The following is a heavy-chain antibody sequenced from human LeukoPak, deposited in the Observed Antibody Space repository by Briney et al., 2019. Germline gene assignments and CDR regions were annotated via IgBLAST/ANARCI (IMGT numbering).Heavy chain of an antibody. D-gene: IGHD5-12*01. CDR2: IYTGGST. Sequence: GSLRLSCAASGFTVSSDYMSWVRQAPGKGLEWVSVIYTGGSTYYADSVKGRFTISRDNSKNTVYLQMNSLRVEDTAVYYCARDPWGVWISLDYWGQGTLVTVSS. V-gene: IGHV3-53*01. CDR1: GFTVSSDY. J-gene: IGHJ4*02. CDR3: ARDPWGVWISLDY.